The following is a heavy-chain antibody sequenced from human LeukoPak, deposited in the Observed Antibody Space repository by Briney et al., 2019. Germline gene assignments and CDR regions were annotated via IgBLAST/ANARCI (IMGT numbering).Heavy chain of an antibody. Sequence: GASVKVSCKASGYTFTSYDINWVRQATGQGLEWMGWMNPNSGNTGYAQKFQGRVTMTRNTSISTAYMELSSLRSEVTAVYYCARGRERPTGGYNWFDPWGQGTLVTVSS. CDR1: GYTFTSYD. CDR3: ARGRERPTGGYNWFDP. V-gene: IGHV1-8*01. J-gene: IGHJ5*02. D-gene: IGHD1-14*01. CDR2: MNPNSGNT.